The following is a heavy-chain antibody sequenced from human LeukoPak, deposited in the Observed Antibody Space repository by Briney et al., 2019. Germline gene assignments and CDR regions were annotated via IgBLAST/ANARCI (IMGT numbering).Heavy chain of an antibody. V-gene: IGHV4-39*02. CDR2: IYYSGST. CDR3: ARASGSYYEDFDY. J-gene: IGHJ4*02. D-gene: IGHD1-26*01. CDR1: GGSISSSSYY. Sequence: SETLSLTCAVSGGSISSSSYYWGWIRQPPGKGLQWIGSIYYSGSTYYSPSLKSRVTISVDTSKNHFSLKLSSMTAADTAVYYCARASGSYYEDFDYWGQGTLVTVSS.